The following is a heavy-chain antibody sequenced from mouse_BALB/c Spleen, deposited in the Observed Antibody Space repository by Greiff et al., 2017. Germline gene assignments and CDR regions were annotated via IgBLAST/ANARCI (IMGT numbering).Heavy chain of an antibody. CDR1: GFTFSSFG. CDR2: ISSGSSTI. J-gene: IGHJ2*01. V-gene: IGHV5-17*02. CDR3: ARGVPYFDY. Sequence: EVQLVESGGGLVQPGGSRKLSCAASGFTFSSFGMHWVRQAPEKGLEWVAYISSGSSTIYYADTVKGRFTISRDNPKNTLFLQMTSLRSEDTAMYYCARGVPYFDYWGQGTTLTVSS.